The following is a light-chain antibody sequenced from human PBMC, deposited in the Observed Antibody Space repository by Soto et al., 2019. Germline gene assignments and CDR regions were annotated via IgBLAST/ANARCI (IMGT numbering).Light chain of an antibody. V-gene: IGKV3-11*01. J-gene: IGKJ5*01. CDR3: QQRSNWPIT. CDR2: GAS. CDR1: QSVSSY. Sequence: EIVMTQSPATLSVSPGERATLSCRASQSVSSYLAWYQQKPGQAPRLLISGASNRATGIPARFSGGGSGTDFTLTISSLEPEDFAVYYCQQRSNWPITFGQGTRLEIK.